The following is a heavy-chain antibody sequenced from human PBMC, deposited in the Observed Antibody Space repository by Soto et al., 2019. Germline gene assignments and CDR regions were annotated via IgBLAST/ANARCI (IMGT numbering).Heavy chain of an antibody. V-gene: IGHV3-48*04. CDR1: GLDFGVYP. CDR3: ATEPFDY. J-gene: IGHJ4*02. Sequence: EVQLVESGGGVMQPGGSLRLSCAASGLDFGVYPMNWVRQAPGKGLEWVSYIGARGFPIYYADSVRGRFAMPRDNANNSVFLQMDSLRAEDTAQYFCATEPFDYWGRGALVTVSS. CDR2: IGARGFPI.